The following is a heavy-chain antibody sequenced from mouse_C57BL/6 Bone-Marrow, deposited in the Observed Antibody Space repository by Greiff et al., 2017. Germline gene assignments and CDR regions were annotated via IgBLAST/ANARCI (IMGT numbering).Heavy chain of an antibody. J-gene: IGHJ1*03. CDR2: ISYDGSN. Sequence: VQLKESGPGLVKPSQSLSLTCSVTGYSITSGYYWNWIRQFPGNKLEWMGYISYDGSNNYNPSLKNRISITRDTSKNQFFLKLNSVTTEDTATYHCASWYFDVWGTGTTVTVSS. CDR1: GYSITSGYY. V-gene: IGHV3-6*01. CDR3: ASWYFDV.